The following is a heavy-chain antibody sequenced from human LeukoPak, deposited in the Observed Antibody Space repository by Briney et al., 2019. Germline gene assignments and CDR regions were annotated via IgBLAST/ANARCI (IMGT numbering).Heavy chain of an antibody. D-gene: IGHD2-2*01. J-gene: IGHJ6*03. CDR3: ARRYCNSISCYHMDV. CDR1: GGSISSFY. Sequence: SETLSLTCTVSGGSISSFYWSWIRQSPGEGLEWIGFIYSNGSTNYNPSLKSRVTISVDTPKNQFSLKLSSMTAADTAVYYCARRYCNSISCYHMDVWGKGTTVTVSS. CDR2: IYSNGST. V-gene: IGHV4-4*09.